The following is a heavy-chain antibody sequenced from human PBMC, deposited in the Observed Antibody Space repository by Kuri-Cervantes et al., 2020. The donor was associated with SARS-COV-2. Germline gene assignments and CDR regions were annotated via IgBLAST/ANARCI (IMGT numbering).Heavy chain of an antibody. CDR3: ARGVDVDTAMVPYFDL. CDR2: VNHSGST. CDR1: GGSISSYY. V-gene: IGHV4-34*01. J-gene: IGHJ2*01. Sequence: GSLRLSCTVSGGSISSYYWSWIRQPPGKGLEWIGEVNHSGSTNYNPSLKSRVTISVDTSKNQFSLKLSSVTAADTAVYYCARGVDVDTAMVPYFDLWGRGTLVTVSS. D-gene: IGHD5-18*01.